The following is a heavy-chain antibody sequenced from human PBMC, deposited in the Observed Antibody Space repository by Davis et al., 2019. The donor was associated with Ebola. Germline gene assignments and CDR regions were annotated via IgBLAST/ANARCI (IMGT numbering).Heavy chain of an antibody. CDR2: INPNSGGT. Sequence: ASVKVSCKASGYTFTGYFMHWVRQAPGQGLEWMGRINPNSGGTDHPQKFPGRVTMTRETSISTAYMELSRLRSDDTAVYYCARRVYSGSYPGWFDPWGQGTLVTVSS. V-gene: IGHV1-2*06. CDR1: GYTFTGYF. D-gene: IGHD1-26*01. CDR3: ARRVYSGSYPGWFDP. J-gene: IGHJ5*02.